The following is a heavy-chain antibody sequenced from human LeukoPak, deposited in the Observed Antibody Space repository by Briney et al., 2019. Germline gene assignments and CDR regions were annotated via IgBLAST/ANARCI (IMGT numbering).Heavy chain of an antibody. CDR3: ARDAQYCSSTSCYYYGMDV. CDR1: GYTFTSYD. Sequence: ASVNVSCKASGYTFTSYDINWVRQAPGQGLEWMGWINTNTGNPTYAQGFTGRFVFSLDTSVSTAYLQISSLKAEDTAVYYCARDAQYCSSTSCYYYGMDVWGQGTTVTVSS. J-gene: IGHJ6*02. CDR2: INTNTGNP. V-gene: IGHV7-4-1*02. D-gene: IGHD2-2*01.